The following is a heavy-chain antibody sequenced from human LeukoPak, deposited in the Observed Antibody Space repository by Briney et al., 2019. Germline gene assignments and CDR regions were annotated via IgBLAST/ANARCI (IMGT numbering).Heavy chain of an antibody. CDR1: GFSFSSYN. D-gene: IGHD2-21*02. Sequence: PGGSLRLSCAASGFSFSSYNLHWVRQAPGKGLEWVAVHGRYEIYGDSVKGRFTISRDDSKSTMYLQMNSLRTEDTAVYYCARDQIAYCGGDCKLVAFDYWGQGTLVTVSS. CDR3: ARDQIAYCGGDCKLVAFDY. CDR2: HGRYE. J-gene: IGHJ4*02. V-gene: IGHV3-33*01.